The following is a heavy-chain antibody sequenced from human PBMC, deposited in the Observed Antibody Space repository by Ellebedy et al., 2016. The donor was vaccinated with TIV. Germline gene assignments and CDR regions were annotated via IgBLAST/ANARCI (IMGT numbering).Heavy chain of an antibody. CDR2: IKQDGSEK. Sequence: GESLKISCAASGFTFSSYWMSWVRQAPGKGLEWVANIKQDGSEKYYVDSVKGRFTISRDNAKNSLYLQMNSLRADDTAVYYCARNGWLQFGAFDIWGQGTMVTVSS. J-gene: IGHJ3*02. CDR3: ARNGWLQFGAFDI. D-gene: IGHD5-24*01. CDR1: GFTFSSYW. V-gene: IGHV3-7*01.